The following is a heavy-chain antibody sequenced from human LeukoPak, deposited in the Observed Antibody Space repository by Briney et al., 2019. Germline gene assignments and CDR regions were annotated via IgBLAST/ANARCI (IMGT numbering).Heavy chain of an antibody. CDR3: ARDVEYSSSVSP. CDR1: GGSISSGSYY. CDR2: IYTSGST. J-gene: IGHJ5*02. V-gene: IGHV4-61*02. Sequence: SETLSLTCTVSGGSISSGSYYWSWIRQPAGKGLEWIGRIYTSGSTNHNPSLKSRVTISVDTSKNQFSLKLSSVTAADTAVYYCARDVEYSSSVSPWGQGTLVTVSS. D-gene: IGHD6-6*01.